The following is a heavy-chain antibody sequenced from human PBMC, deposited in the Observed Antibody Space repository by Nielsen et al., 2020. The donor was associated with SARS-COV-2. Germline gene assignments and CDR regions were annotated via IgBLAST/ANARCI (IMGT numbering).Heavy chain of an antibody. V-gene: IGHV3-21*01. CDR1: GFTFSSYA. CDR2: ISSDGTYI. D-gene: IGHD6-13*01. J-gene: IGHJ3*02. CDR3: ARVAAGTLLRDDAFDI. Sequence: GESLKISCAASGFTFSSYAVNWVRQAPGKGLEWVSCISSDGTYISYADSVRGRFTISRDNSKNSLYLQMNSLRAEDTAVYYCARVAAGTLLRDDAFDIWGQGTMVTVSS.